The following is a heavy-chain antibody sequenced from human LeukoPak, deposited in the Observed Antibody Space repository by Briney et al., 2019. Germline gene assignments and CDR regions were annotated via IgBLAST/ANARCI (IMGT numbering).Heavy chain of an antibody. CDR3: ARVIGYCSGGSCTNFDY. V-gene: IGHV1-69*13. J-gene: IGHJ4*02. CDR2: IIPIFGTA. CDR1: GGTLSSYA. Sequence: SVKVSCKASGGTLSSYAISWVRQAPGQGLEWMGGIIPIFGTANYAQKFQGRVTITADESTSTAYMELSSLRSEDTAVYYCARVIGYCSGGSCTNFDYWGQGTLVTVSS. D-gene: IGHD2-15*01.